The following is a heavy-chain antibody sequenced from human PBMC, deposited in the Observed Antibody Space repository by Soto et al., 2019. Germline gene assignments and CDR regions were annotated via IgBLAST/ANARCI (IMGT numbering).Heavy chain of an antibody. CDR2: IYYSGST. CDR1: GFTFSSYA. Sequence: PGGSLRLSCAASGFTFSSYAMSWVRQAPGKGLEWIGYIYYSGSTNYNTSLKSRVTISVDTSKNQFSLQLSSVTAADTAVYYCARGGVAARPLSFDYWGQGTLVTVSS. J-gene: IGHJ4*02. CDR3: ARGGVAARPLSFDY. V-gene: IGHV4-59*01. D-gene: IGHD6-6*01.